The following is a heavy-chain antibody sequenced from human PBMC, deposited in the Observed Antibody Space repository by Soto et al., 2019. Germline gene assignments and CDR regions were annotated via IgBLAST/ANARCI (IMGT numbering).Heavy chain of an antibody. CDR3: ASQILDDFWSGNLYV. CDR2: IYYSGST. CDR1: GGSISSSSYY. Sequence: PSETLSLTCTVSGGSISSSSYYWGWIRQPPGKGLEWIGSIYYSGSTYYNPSLKSRVTISVDTSKNQFSLKLSSVTAADTAVYYCASQILDDFWSGNLYVWGQGTTGTVSS. V-gene: IGHV4-39*01. D-gene: IGHD3-3*01. J-gene: IGHJ6*02.